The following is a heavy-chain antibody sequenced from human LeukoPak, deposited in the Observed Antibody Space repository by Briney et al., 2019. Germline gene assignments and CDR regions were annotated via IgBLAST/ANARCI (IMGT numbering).Heavy chain of an antibody. Sequence: GGSLRLCCAASGFTFSNYGMHWVRQAPGKGLEWVAVIWYDGSTKYYTDSVKGRFTISRDNSRNTLYLQMNSLRVEDTAVYYCARDRGYFDNWGQGTLVTVSS. V-gene: IGHV3-33*01. CDR3: ARDRGYFDN. CDR1: GFTFSNYG. J-gene: IGHJ4*02. CDR2: IWYDGSTK.